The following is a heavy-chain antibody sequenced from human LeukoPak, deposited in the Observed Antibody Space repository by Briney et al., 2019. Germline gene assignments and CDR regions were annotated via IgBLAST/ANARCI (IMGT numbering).Heavy chain of an antibody. V-gene: IGHV3-30*04. D-gene: IGHD2-2*01. Sequence: PGGSLRLSCAASGFTFSGYAMHWVRQAPGKGLEWVAVISYDGSNKYYADSVKGRFTISRDNSKNTLYLQMNSLRAEDTAVYYCAKDLLVIPAAGMAADYWGQGTLVTVSS. CDR2: ISYDGSNK. J-gene: IGHJ4*02. CDR1: GFTFSGYA. CDR3: AKDLLVIPAAGMAADY.